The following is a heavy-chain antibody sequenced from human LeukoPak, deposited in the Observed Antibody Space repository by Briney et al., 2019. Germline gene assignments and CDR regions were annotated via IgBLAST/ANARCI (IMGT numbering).Heavy chain of an antibody. D-gene: IGHD3-22*01. Sequence: GGSLRLSCAASGFTFSTYSMNWVRQAPGKGLEWVSSISGSSIYIYYADSVKGRFTISRDNAKNALYLQMNSLRAEDTAVYYCARDPPYYDSSGYYYDYWGQGTLVTVSS. CDR1: GFTFSTYS. CDR3: ARDPPYYDSSGYYYDY. J-gene: IGHJ4*02. V-gene: IGHV3-21*01. CDR2: ISGSSIYI.